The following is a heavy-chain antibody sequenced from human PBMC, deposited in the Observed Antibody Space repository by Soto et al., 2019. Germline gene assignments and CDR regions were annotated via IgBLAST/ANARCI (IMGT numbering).Heavy chain of an antibody. CDR2: FHYSGRT. V-gene: IGHV4-39*01. CDR1: GGSISSGPYS. J-gene: IGHJ6*02. CDR3: ARLAGYCSGTSCYGYYGMDV. D-gene: IGHD2-2*01. Sequence: QLQLLESGPGLVKPSETLSLTCSVSGGSISSGPYSWGWIRQPPGKGLEWIGTFHYSGRTYYSPSLESRVTISVVTSTSQFSLKVSSVTAADTALFYCARLAGYCSGTSCYGYYGMDVWGQGTTVTVSS.